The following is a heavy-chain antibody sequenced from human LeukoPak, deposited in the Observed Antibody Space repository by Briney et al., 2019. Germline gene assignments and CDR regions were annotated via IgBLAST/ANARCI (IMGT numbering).Heavy chain of an antibody. CDR3: ARVCGSATNYRLCGFDI. Sequence: PSETLSLTCTVSGVSISNYYWNWIRQPAGKGLEWIGRIDTSWSTTYNPSLKIRVTMSVDTSKNQFSLKVTSVTAADTAVYYCARVCGSATNYRLCGFDIWGQGTVVTVSS. CDR2: IDTSWST. V-gene: IGHV4-4*07. D-gene: IGHD3-10*01. J-gene: IGHJ3*02. CDR1: GVSISNYY.